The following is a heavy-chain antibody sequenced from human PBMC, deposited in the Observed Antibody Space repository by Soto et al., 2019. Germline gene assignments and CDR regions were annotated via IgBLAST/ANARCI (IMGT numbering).Heavy chain of an antibody. CDR2: ISSSSSYI. CDR1: GFTFSSYS. CDR3: ARDQPGYSYGYGLGY. J-gene: IGHJ4*02. V-gene: IGHV3-21*01. Sequence: EVQLVESGGGLVKPGGSLRLSCAASGFTFSSYSMNWVRQAPGKGLEWVSSISSSSSYIYYADSVKGRFTISRDNDNNSLYLQMNSLRAEDTAVYYCARDQPGYSYGYGLGYWGQGTLVTVSS. D-gene: IGHD5-18*01.